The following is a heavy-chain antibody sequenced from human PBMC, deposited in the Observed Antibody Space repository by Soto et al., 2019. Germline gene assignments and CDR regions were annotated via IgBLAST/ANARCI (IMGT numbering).Heavy chain of an antibody. J-gene: IGHJ4*02. CDR2: IYYSGST. V-gene: IGHV4-59*01. Sequence: SETLSLTCIVSGGSISSYYWSWIRQPPGKGLEWIGYIYYSGSTNYNPSLKSRVTISVDTSKNQFSLKLSSVTAADTAVYYCARGPEMGAFDYWGQGTLVTVSS. D-gene: IGHD3-16*01. CDR3: ARGPEMGAFDY. CDR1: GGSISSYY.